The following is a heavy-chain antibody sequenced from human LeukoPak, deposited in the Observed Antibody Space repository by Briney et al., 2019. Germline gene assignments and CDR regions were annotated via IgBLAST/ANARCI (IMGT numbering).Heavy chain of an antibody. J-gene: IGHJ3*02. Sequence: GGSLRLSCAASGCTFSAFAMIWVRQPPGKGLEWVSLIYSGGTTYYADSVKGRFTISRDNSKNTVHLQMNNLRAEDTAMYFCARRLYIVRGAFDIWGQGTMVTVSS. CDR3: ARRLYIVRGAFDI. V-gene: IGHV3-53*01. D-gene: IGHD2/OR15-2a*01. CDR2: IYSGGTT. CDR1: GCTFSAFA.